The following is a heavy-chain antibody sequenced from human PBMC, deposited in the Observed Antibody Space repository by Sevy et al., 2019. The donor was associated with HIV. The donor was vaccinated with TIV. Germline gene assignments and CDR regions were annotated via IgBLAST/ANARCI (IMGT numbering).Heavy chain of an antibody. CDR2: IYYSGST. CDR1: GGSISSYY. J-gene: IGHJ4*02. D-gene: IGHD2-8*01. CDR3: ARSDCTNGVCYDY. Sequence: SETLSLTCTVSGGSISSYYWSWIRQPPGKGLEWIGYIYYSGSTNYNPSLKSRVTISVDTFKNQFSLKLSSVTAADTAVYYCARSDCTNGVCYDYWGQGTLVTVSS. V-gene: IGHV4-59*01.